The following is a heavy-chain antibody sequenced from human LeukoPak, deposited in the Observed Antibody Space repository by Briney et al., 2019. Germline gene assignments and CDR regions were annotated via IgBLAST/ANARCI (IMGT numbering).Heavy chain of an antibody. D-gene: IGHD2/OR15-2a*01. Sequence: SETLSLTCTVSGGSISAYYWSWVRQPPGKGLEWIGYLYYSGSTTYSPSLKSRVTMSVDTSKSQFSLKLNSVTAADTAIYYCARVRGTFETDWGQGTLVTVSS. V-gene: IGHV4-59*01. CDR3: ARVRGTFETD. CDR1: GGSISAYY. CDR2: LYYSGST. J-gene: IGHJ1*01.